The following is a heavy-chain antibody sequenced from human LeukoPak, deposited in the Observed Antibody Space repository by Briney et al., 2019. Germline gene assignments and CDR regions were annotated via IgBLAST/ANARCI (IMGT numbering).Heavy chain of an antibody. D-gene: IGHD2-15*01. CDR2: ISAYNGNT. Sequence: ASVKVSCKASGYTFTSYGISWVRQAPGQGLEWMGWISAYNGNTNYAQKLQGRVTTTTDTSTSTAYMELRSLRSDDTAVYYCARVRDVVVVAATQPDFDYWGQGTLVTVSS. V-gene: IGHV1-18*04. CDR3: ARVRDVVVVAATQPDFDY. CDR1: GYTFTSYG. J-gene: IGHJ4*02.